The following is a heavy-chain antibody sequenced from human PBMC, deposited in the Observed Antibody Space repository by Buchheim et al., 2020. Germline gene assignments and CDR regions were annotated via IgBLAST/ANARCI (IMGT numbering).Heavy chain of an antibody. D-gene: IGHD2/OR15-2a*01. CDR1: VYTFTGYV. V-gene: IGHV1-2*02. CDR3: ARGQDLYAPYFDY. CDR2: ITPRNGGT. Sequence: QVRLVQSGAEVKKPGTSVKVSCKTSVYTFTGYVLHWVRQAPGQGLEWMGWITPRNGGTGRAQKFQGRVTLTRDTSMSTGDMELSGLMSDDTAIYYCARGQDLYAPYFDYWGQGTL. J-gene: IGHJ4*02.